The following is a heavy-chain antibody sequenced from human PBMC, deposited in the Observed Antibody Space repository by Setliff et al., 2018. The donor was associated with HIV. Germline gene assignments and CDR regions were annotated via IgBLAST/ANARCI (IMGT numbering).Heavy chain of an antibody. J-gene: IGHJ3*02. V-gene: IGHV3-21*01. D-gene: IGHD2-2*01. Sequence: GGSLRLSCAASGLTVSKASMNWVRQAPGKGLEWVSSISSSGSYIYYADSVKGRFTISRDHATSALYLQMDSLRAEDTALYYCTRSHSTRDAFDIWGQGTMVTVSS. CDR1: GLTVSKAS. CDR2: ISSSGSYI. CDR3: TRSHSTRDAFDI.